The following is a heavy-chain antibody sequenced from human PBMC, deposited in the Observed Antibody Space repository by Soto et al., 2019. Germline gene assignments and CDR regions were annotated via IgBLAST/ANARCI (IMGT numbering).Heavy chain of an antibody. V-gene: IGHV3-30-3*01. CDR1: GFTFSNYA. CDR3: ASVRPPGYSYGPYDY. D-gene: IGHD5-18*01. Sequence: PGGSLRLSCAPSGFTFSNYAMHWVRQAPGKGLEWVAVISYDGSNKYYADSVKGRFTISRDNSKNTLYLQMNSLRAEDTAVYYCASVRPPGYSYGPYDYWGQGTLVTVSS. J-gene: IGHJ4*02. CDR2: ISYDGSNK.